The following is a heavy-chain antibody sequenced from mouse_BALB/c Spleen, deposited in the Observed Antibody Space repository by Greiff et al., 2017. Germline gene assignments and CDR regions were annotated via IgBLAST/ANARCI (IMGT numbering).Heavy chain of an antibody. D-gene: IGHD1-1*01. CDR3: AFTTVVDLWYAMDY. J-gene: IGHJ4*01. Sequence: EVQRVESGAELVRPGALVKLSCKASGFNIKDYYMHWVKQRPEQGLEWIGWIDPENGNTIYDPKFQGKASITADTSSNTAYLQLSSLTSEDTAVYYCAFTTVVDLWYAMDYWGQGTSVTVSS. CDR2: IDPENGNT. CDR1: GFNIKDYY. V-gene: IGHV14-1*02.